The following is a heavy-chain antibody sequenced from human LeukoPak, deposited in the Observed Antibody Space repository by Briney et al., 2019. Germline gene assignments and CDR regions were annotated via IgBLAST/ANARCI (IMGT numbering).Heavy chain of an antibody. Sequence: ASVKVSCKASGFTFTSYYMHWVRQAPGQGLEWMGIINPSGGSTSYAQKFQGRVTMTRATSTSTVYMELSSLRSEDTAVYYCARDLFEPRGYSYGYVGYWGQGTLVTVSS. CDR3: ARDLFEPRGYSYGYVGY. V-gene: IGHV1-46*03. CDR2: INPSGGST. CDR1: GFTFTSYY. D-gene: IGHD5-18*01. J-gene: IGHJ4*02.